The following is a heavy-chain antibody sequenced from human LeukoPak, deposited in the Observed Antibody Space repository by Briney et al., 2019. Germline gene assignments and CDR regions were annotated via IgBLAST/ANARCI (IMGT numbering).Heavy chain of an antibody. Sequence: PGKSLRLSCAASGFTFSSYGMHWVRQAPGKGLEWVAVIWYDGRNKHYADSVKGRFTISRDNARNTLFLQMNSLRAEDTAVYYCARDPYSSSSGSDDYWGQGTLVTVSS. CDR2: IWYDGRNK. CDR1: GFTFSSYG. CDR3: ARDPYSSSSGSDDY. D-gene: IGHD6-13*01. J-gene: IGHJ4*02. V-gene: IGHV3-33*01.